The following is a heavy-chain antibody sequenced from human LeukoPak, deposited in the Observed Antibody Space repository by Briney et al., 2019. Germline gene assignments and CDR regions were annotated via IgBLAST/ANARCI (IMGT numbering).Heavy chain of an antibody. D-gene: IGHD4-23*01. CDR3: AGGLSSTVVTYP. J-gene: IGHJ5*02. CDR2: IYYSGST. V-gene: IGHV4-31*03. Sequence: SETLSLTCTVSGGSISSGGYYWSWIRQHPGKGLEWIGYIYYSGSTYYNPSLKSRVTISVDTSKNQFSLKLSSVTAADTAVYYCAGGLSSTVVTYPWGQGTLVTVSS. CDR1: GGSISSGGYY.